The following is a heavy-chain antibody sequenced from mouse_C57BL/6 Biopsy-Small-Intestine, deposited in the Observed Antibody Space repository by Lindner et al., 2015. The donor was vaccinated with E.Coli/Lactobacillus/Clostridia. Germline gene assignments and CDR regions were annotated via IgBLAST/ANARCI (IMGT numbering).Heavy chain of an antibody. V-gene: IGHV1-54*01. Sequence: VQLQESGAELVRPGTSVKVSCKASGYAFTNYLIEWVKQRPGQGLEWIGVINPGSGGTNYNEKFKGKATLTADKSSSTAYMQLSSLTSEDSAVYFCARKGVLRYFDYWGQGTTLTVSS. CDR2: INPGSGGT. CDR3: ARKGVLRYFDY. CDR1: GYAFTNYL. D-gene: IGHD1-1*01. J-gene: IGHJ2*01.